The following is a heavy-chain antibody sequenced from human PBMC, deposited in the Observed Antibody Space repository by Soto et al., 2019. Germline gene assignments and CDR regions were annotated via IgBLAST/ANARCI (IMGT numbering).Heavy chain of an antibody. CDR1: GYTFTKNV. V-gene: IGHV1-18*01. CDR2: INPYNGNT. CDR3: ARGPHDYSFPYYSDS. J-gene: IGHJ4*02. Sequence: ASVKVSCKASGYTFTKNVISWLRQDAGQGLEWMGWINPYNGNTDYAQKLQRRVTVTTDTSTNTVHMELRSLRSDHTAVYYCARGPHDYSFPYYSDSWGRGTLVTVPS. D-gene: IGHD3-16*01.